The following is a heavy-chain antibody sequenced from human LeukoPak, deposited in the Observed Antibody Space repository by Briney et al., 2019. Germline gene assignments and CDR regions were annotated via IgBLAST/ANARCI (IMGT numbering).Heavy chain of an antibody. J-gene: IGHJ5*02. V-gene: IGHV4-59*11. CDR2: IYYSGST. Sequence: SETLSLTCTVSGGSISSHYWSWIRQPPGKRLEWIGYIYYSGSTNYNPSLKSRVTISVDTSKNQFSLKLSSVTAADTAVYYCARISNWFDPWGQGTLVTVSS. CDR3: ARISNWFDP. CDR1: GGSISSHY.